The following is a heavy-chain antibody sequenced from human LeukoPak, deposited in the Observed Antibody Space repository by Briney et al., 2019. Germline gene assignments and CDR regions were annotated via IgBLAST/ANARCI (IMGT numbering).Heavy chain of an antibody. CDR2: IYHSGST. V-gene: IGHV4-30-2*01. D-gene: IGHD3-10*01. J-gene: IGHJ5*02. CDR3: ARGTVLLWFGESWFDP. CDR1: GGSISSGGYS. Sequence: SQTLSLTCVVSGGSISSGGYSWSWIRQPPGKGLEWIGYIYHSGSTYYNPSLKSRVTISVDRSKNQFSLKLSSVTAADTAVYYCARGTVLLWFGESWFDPWGQGTLVTVSS.